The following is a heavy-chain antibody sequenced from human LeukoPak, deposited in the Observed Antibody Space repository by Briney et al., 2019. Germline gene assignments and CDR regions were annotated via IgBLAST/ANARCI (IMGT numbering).Heavy chain of an antibody. CDR1: GFTFSSYR. V-gene: IGHV3-23*01. CDR3: ASPAAAGKAFDY. Sequence: GGSLRLSCAASGFTFSSYRMNWVRQAPGRGLEWVSTITGSGGTTYYADSVKGRFTISRDDSKNTLYLQMNNLRIEDTAVYYCASPAAAGKAFDYWGQGTLVTVSS. J-gene: IGHJ4*02. CDR2: ITGSGGTT. D-gene: IGHD6-13*01.